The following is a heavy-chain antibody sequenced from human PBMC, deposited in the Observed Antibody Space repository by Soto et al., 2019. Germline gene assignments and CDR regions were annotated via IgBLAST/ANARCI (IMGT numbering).Heavy chain of an antibody. Sequence: PGGSLRLSCAASGFTFSSYAMHWVRQAPGKGLEWVAVISYDGSNKYYADSVKGRFTISRDNSKNTLYLQMNSLRAEDTAVYYCARPTHYYYDSSGYYVHGAFDIWGQGTMGTVSS. CDR2: ISYDGSNK. CDR1: GFTFSSYA. D-gene: IGHD3-22*01. J-gene: IGHJ3*02. V-gene: IGHV3-30-3*01. CDR3: ARPTHYYYDSSGYYVHGAFDI.